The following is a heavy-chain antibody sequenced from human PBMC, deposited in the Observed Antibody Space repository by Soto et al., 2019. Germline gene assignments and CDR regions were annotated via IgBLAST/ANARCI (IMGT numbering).Heavy chain of an antibody. J-gene: IGHJ6*02. D-gene: IGHD2-2*02. CDR1: GYTFTSYA. V-gene: IGHV1-3*01. Sequence: QVQLVQSGAEVKKPGASVKVSCKASGYTFTSYAMRWVRQAPGQRLEWMGWINAGNGNTKYSQKFQGRVTITRDTSASTAYMELSSLRSEDTAVYYCARVEEDIVEVPAAIDYYYYGMDVWGQGTTVTVSS. CDR2: INAGNGNT. CDR3: ARVEEDIVEVPAAIDYYYYGMDV.